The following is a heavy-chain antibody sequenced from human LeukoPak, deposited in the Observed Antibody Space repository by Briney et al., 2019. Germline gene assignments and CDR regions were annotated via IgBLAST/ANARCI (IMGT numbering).Heavy chain of an antibody. V-gene: IGHV1-18*01. Sequence: ASVKVSCKASGYTFTSYGISWVRQAPGQGLEWMGWISAYNGNTNYAQKLQGRVTITTDTSTSTAYMELRSLRSDDTAVYYCARDGDYYGMDVWGQGTTVTVSS. D-gene: IGHD3-16*01. CDR1: GYTFTSYG. CDR2: ISAYNGNT. CDR3: ARDGDYYGMDV. J-gene: IGHJ6*02.